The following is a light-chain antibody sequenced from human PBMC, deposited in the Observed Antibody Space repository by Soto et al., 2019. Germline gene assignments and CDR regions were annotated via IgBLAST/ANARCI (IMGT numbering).Light chain of an antibody. Sequence: DIQMTQSPSSLSASVGDRVTITCRASQYISTFLSWYQQKSGRAPKVLIYAASNLQSGVPSRFSGSGSGTDFTLTVSSLQPEDFATYYCQQLRTYPLTFGGGTKVEIK. CDR1: QYISTF. V-gene: IGKV1-39*01. CDR2: AAS. J-gene: IGKJ4*01. CDR3: QQLRTYPLT.